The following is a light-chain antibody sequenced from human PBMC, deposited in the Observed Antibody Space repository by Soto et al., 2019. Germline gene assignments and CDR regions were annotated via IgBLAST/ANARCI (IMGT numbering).Light chain of an antibody. CDR1: SSDVGAYNY. CDR2: EVS. J-gene: IGLJ2*01. V-gene: IGLV2-14*01. CDR3: SSYTSSNNLV. Sequence: QSALTQPASVSGSPGQSITISCTGTSSDVGAYNYVSWYQQHPGKAPKLMIFEVSDRPSGVSNRFSGSKSGNTASLTISGLLAEDEADYYCSSYTSSNNLVFGGGNKVTVL.